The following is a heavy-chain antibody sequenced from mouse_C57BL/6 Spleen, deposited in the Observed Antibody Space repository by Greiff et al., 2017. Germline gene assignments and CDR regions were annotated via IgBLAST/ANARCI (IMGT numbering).Heavy chain of an antibody. CDR2: INPSTGGT. CDR3: ARIRVRYAMDD. V-gene: IGHV1-42*01. Sequence: VQLQQSGPELVKPGASVKTSCKASGYSFTGYYMNWVKQSPEKSLEWIGEINPSTGGTTYNQKFKAKATLTVDTSSSTAYMQLKSLTSEDAAVDYCARIRVRYAMDDWGQGTSVTVSS. J-gene: IGHJ4*01. D-gene: IGHD2-12*01. CDR1: GYSFTGYY.